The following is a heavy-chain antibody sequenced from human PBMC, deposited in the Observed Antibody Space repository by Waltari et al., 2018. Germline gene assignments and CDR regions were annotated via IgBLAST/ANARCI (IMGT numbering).Heavy chain of an antibody. V-gene: IGHV4-34*01. CDR1: GGSFSGYY. CDR2: INHSGST. CDR3: ARWCSSTSCYRYYYYGMDV. Sequence: QVQLQQWGAGLLKPSETLSLTCAVYGGSFSGYYWSWIRPPPGTGLEWIGEINHSGSTNYNPSLKSRVTISVDTSKNQFSLKLSSVTAADTAVYYCARWCSSTSCYRYYYYGMDVWGQGTTVTVSS. J-gene: IGHJ6*02. D-gene: IGHD2-2*01.